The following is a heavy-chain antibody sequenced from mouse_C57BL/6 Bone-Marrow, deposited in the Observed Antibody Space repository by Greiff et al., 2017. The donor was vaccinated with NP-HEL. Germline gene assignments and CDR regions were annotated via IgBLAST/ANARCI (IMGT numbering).Heavy chain of an antibody. D-gene: IGHD2-3*01. CDR3: ARCDGYYPYAMDY. J-gene: IGHJ4*01. CDR2: IHPNSGST. CDR1: GYTFTSYW. Sequence: VQLQQPGAELVKPGASVKLSCKASGYTFTSYWMHWVKQRPGQGLEWIGMIHPNSGSTNYNEKFKSKATLTVDKSSSTAYMQLSSLTSEDSTVYSCARCDGYYPYAMDYWGQGTSVTVSS. V-gene: IGHV1-64*01.